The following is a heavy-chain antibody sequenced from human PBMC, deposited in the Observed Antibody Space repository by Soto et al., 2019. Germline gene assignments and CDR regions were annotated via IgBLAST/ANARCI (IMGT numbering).Heavy chain of an antibody. CDR3: ARDRRAVAGRSYFDY. D-gene: IGHD6-19*01. Sequence: ASVKVSCKASGYTFTSYGISWVRQAPGQGLEWMGWISAYNGNTHYAQKLQGRVTMTTDTSTSTAYMELRSLRSDDTAVYYCARDRRAVAGRSYFDYWGQGTLVSVSS. CDR1: GYTFTSYG. CDR2: ISAYNGNT. J-gene: IGHJ4*02. V-gene: IGHV1-18*01.